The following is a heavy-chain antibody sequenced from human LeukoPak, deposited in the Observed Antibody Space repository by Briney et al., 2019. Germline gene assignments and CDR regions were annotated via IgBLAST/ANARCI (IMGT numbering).Heavy chain of an antibody. CDR2: IIPIFDTA. Sequence: ASVKVSCKASGGTFSSYAISWVRQAPGQGLEWMGGIIPIFDTANYAQKFQGRVTITADKSTSTAYMELSSLRSEDTAVYYCARADCSGGSCYGAVAYWGQGALVTVSS. CDR1: GGTFSSYA. J-gene: IGHJ4*02. V-gene: IGHV1-69*06. CDR3: ARADCSGGSCYGAVAY. D-gene: IGHD2-15*01.